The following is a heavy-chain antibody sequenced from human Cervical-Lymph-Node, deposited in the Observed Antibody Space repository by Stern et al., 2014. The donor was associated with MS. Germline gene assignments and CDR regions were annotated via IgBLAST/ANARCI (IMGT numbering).Heavy chain of an antibody. J-gene: IGHJ4*02. CDR3: AKGQEHYDFSSQPY. D-gene: IGHD3-3*01. CDR1: GFTFSRYA. Sequence: EVQLVESGGGLVQPGGSLRRSCAASGFTFSRYAMSWVRQAPGKGLEWLSAISGSGGSTYYADSVKGRFTISRDNSKNTLYLQMNSLRAEDTAVYYCAKGQEHYDFSSQPYWGQGTLVTVSS. V-gene: IGHV3-23*04. CDR2: ISGSGGST.